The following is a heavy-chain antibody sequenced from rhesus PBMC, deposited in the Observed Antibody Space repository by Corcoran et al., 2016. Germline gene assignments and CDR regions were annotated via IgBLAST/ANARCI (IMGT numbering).Heavy chain of an antibody. Sequence: EVQLVESGGGLAEPGGSLRLSCAASGFTFSDYYMDWVRPAPGKGLEWVSRISNGGASTWYADSVKGRVTISRENAKNTLYFQMNSLRAEDTAVYYCARASYTWNADFDYWGQGVLVTVSS. J-gene: IGHJ4*01. D-gene: IGHD1-14*01. CDR3: ARASYTWNADFDY. CDR2: ISNGGAST. V-gene: IGHV3-178*01. CDR1: GFTFSDYY.